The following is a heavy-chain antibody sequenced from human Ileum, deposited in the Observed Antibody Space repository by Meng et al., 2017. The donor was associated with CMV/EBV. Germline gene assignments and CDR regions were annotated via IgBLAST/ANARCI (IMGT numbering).Heavy chain of an antibody. J-gene: IGHJ4*02. CDR1: GFTVGECA. V-gene: IGHV3-23*01. D-gene: IGHD1/OR15-1a*01. CDR3: AKAGRGTNMIFDY. CDR2: MGDSGANG. Sequence: GGLVRPGESLRLILAASGFTVGECAMGWVRQTLEKVLEWVSSMGDSGANGYYADPVKGRFTISRDNSKNTLYLQINSLRVEDTAIYYCAKAGRGTNMIFDYWGPGTLVTVSS.